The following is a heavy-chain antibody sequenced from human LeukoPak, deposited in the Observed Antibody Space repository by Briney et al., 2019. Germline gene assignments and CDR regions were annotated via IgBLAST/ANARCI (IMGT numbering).Heavy chain of an antibody. D-gene: IGHD3-10*01. Sequence: ASVKVSCKVSGYTLTELSMHWVRQAPGKGLEWMGGFDPEDGETIYAQKFQGRVTMTEDTSTDTAYMELSSLRSEDTGVYYCATGPVGVSRFDPWGQGTLVTVSS. CDR2: FDPEDGET. CDR3: ATGPVGVSRFDP. V-gene: IGHV1-24*01. CDR1: GYTLTELS. J-gene: IGHJ5*02.